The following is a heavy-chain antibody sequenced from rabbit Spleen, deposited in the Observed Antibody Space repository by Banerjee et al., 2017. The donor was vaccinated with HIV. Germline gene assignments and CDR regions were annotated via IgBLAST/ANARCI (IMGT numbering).Heavy chain of an antibody. CDR2: IAGSSSGFT. D-gene: IGHD1-1*01. V-gene: IGHV1S40*01. J-gene: IGHJ6*01. CDR3: ARGGGYTRSDL. CDR1: GFSFSSSDY. Sequence: QSLEESGGGLVQPEGSLALTCKASGFSFSSSDYICWVRQAPGKGLEWISCIAGSSSGFTYSATWAKGRFTIPKTSSTTVTLQMTSLTAADTATYFCARGGGYTRSDLWGPGTLVTVS.